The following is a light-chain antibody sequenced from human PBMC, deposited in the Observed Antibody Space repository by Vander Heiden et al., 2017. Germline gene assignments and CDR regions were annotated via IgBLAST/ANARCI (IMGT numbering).Light chain of an antibody. V-gene: IGLV1-40*01. CDR2: GDN. CDR1: NSNIGTIYA. CDR3: QSFDSSLNGWV. Sequence: QSVLTQPPSVSGAPGQRVTISCTGSNSNIGTIYAVHWYQQLPGTAPKLIYGDNSRPSGVPDRFSASKSGTSASLAITGLQAEDEGDYFCQSFDSSLNGWVFGGGTKLTIL. J-gene: IGLJ3*02.